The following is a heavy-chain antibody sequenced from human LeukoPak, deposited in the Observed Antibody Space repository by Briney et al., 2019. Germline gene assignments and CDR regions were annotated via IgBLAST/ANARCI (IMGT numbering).Heavy chain of an antibody. CDR2: IFYSGST. CDR1: GGSISGYY. V-gene: IGHV4-59*08. J-gene: IGHJ4*02. CDR3: ARTVLWSLDY. D-gene: IGHD2/OR15-2a*01. Sequence: SETLSLTCTVSGGSISGYYRSWIRQPPGKGLEWIGYIFYSGSTDYNPSLKSRVTMSVDTSKSQFSLKLSSVTAADTAVYYCARTVLWSLDYWGPGTLVTVSS.